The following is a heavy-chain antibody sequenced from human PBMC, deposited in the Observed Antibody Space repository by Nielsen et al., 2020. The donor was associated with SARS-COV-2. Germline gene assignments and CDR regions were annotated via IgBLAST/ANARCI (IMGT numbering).Heavy chain of an antibody. CDR2: TYYRSKWYN. CDR1: GDSVSSSSAA. CDR3: ARARGAYGDYYYYYYTDV. Sequence: LTCAISGDSVSSSSAAWNWIRQSPSRGLEWLGRTYYRSKWYNDYAVSVKSRITINPDTSKNQFSLHLNSVTPEDTAVYYCARARGAYGDYYYYYYTDVWGKGTTVTVSS. V-gene: IGHV6-1*01. J-gene: IGHJ6*03. D-gene: IGHD4-17*01.